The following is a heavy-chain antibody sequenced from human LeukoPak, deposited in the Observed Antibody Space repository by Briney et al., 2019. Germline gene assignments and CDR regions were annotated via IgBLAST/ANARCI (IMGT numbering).Heavy chain of an antibody. CDR3: ARGIGSGIVVVTAMPDY. D-gene: IGHD2-21*02. CDR1: GGSFGGYY. J-gene: IGHJ4*02. V-gene: IGHV4-34*01. CDR2: INHSGST. Sequence: SETLSLTCAVYGGSFGGYYWSWIRQPPGKGLEWIGEINHSGSTNYNPSLKSRVTISVDTSKNQFSLKLSSVTAADTAVYYCARGIGSGIVVVTAMPDYWGQGTLVTVSS.